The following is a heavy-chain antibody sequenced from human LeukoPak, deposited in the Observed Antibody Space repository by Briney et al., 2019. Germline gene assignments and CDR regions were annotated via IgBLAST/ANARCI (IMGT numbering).Heavy chain of an antibody. CDR1: GFTFSSYA. D-gene: IGHD6-13*01. CDR2: ISGSGGST. CDR3: AKAGSWYANSYMDV. J-gene: IGHJ6*03. Sequence: GESLKISCAASGFTFSSYAMSWVRQAPGKGLEWVSAISGSGGSTYYADSVKGRFTISRDNSKNTLYLQMNSLRAEDTAVYYCAKAGSWYANSYMDVWGKGTTVTVSS. V-gene: IGHV3-23*01.